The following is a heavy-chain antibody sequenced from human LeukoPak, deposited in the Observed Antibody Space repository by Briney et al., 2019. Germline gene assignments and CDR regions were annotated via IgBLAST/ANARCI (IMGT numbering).Heavy chain of an antibody. V-gene: IGHV3-49*03. CDR2: IRRKTYGGTT. J-gene: IGHJ4*02. Sequence: GGSLRLSCTASGFTFGDYAMSWFRQAPGKGLEWVGFIRRKTYGGTTEYAASVRGRFSISRDDSKSIAYLQMNSLKTEDTAVYYCTRDLSYGRSGDFDYWGQGTLVTVSS. CDR3: TRDLSYGRSGDFDY. CDR1: GFTFGDYA. D-gene: IGHD5-18*01.